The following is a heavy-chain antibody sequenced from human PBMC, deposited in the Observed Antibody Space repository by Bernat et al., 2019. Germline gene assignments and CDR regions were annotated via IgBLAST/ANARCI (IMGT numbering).Heavy chain of an antibody. CDR1: GFTFSSYW. Sequence: EVQLVESGGGLVQPGGSLRLSCAASGFTFSSYWMSWVRQAPGKGLEWVANIKQDGSEKDYVESLKGRITISSDNAKNSLYLQMNSRRAEDTAVYYCAGGYYDFWSCYYYYFDYWGQRTLFTVSS. V-gene: IGHV3-7*03. J-gene: IGHJ4*02. D-gene: IGHD3-3*01. CDR2: IKQDGSEK. CDR3: AGGYYDFWSCYYYYFDY.